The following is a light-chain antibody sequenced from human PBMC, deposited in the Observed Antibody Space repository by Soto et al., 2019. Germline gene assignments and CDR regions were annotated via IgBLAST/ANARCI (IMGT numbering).Light chain of an antibody. CDR2: DVS. J-gene: IGLJ1*01. Sequence: QSALTQPASVSGSPGQSITISCTGASSDMWGNNYVSWYQHYPGKAPKLMICDVSNRPSGVSDRFSGSKSGNTASLTISGLQAEVEADYYCSAFTGTTYVFGKGTKVTVL. V-gene: IGLV2-14*03. CDR3: SAFTGTTYV. CDR1: SSDMWGNNY.